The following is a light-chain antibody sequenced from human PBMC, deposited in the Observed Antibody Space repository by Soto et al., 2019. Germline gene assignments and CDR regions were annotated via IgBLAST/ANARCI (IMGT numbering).Light chain of an antibody. CDR1: QSLTSN. Sequence: EILLTQSPVTLSVSPGARSTLSCRASQSLTSNLAWYQQRPGQAPRPLIYDTSTRATEVPARFSGSGSGTAFNLTIASLKSEDFAVYYCQQDNHWPRMRSFGGGTRVVLK. CDR2: DTS. CDR3: QQDNHWPRMRS. V-gene: IGKV3-15*01. J-gene: IGKJ4*01.